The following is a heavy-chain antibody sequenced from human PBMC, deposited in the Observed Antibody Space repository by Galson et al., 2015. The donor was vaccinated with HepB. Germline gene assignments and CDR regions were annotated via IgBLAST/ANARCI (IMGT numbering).Heavy chain of an antibody. J-gene: IGHJ5*02. CDR2: IKSKTDGETT. CDR3: TTDVYYSTYWSWLDP. V-gene: IGHV3-15*01. CDR1: GFPFNNAW. D-gene: IGHD2-8*02. Sequence: SLRLSCAASGFPFNNAWMPWVRQAPGMGLEWVGRIKSKTDGETTDYAAPVKGRLTISRDDSKNKLYLQMNSLKTEDTAVYYCTTDVYYSTYWSWLDPWGQGTLVTVSS.